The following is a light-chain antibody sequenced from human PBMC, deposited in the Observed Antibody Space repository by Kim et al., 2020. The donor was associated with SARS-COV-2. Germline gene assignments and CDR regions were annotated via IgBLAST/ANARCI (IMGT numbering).Light chain of an antibody. V-gene: IGKV3-15*01. CDR3: QHWGT. J-gene: IGKJ1*01. Sequence: EIEVTQSPATLSVSPGEGATLSCRASQNIANNLGWYQQKPGQPPRLLVYGASTRATGVPARFSGGGSGTEFTLSISSLQSEDFAVYYCQHWGTFGQGTKV. CDR1: QNIANN. CDR2: GAS.